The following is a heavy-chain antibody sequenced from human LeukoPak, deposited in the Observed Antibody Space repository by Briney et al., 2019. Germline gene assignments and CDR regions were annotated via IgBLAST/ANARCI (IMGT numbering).Heavy chain of an antibody. V-gene: IGHV3-21*01. Sequence: GGSLRLSCAASGFTFSSYAMNWVRQAPGKGLEWVSSISSSSSYIYYADSVKGRFTISRDNAKNSLYLQMNSLRAEDTAVYYCARDQTAAFDYWGQGTLVTVSS. CDR3: ARDQTAAFDY. CDR2: ISSSSSYI. CDR1: GFTFSSYA. D-gene: IGHD6-13*01. J-gene: IGHJ4*02.